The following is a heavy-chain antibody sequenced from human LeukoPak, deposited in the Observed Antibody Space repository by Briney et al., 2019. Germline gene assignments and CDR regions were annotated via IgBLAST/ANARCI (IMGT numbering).Heavy chain of an antibody. J-gene: IGHJ3*02. CDR2: FYYTGST. CDR3: TRNRYCTGGSCYNAFDI. D-gene: IGHD2-15*01. V-gene: IGHV4-59*08. Sequence: SETLSLTCTVSGDSINNYYWSWIRQPPGKGLEGVGYFYYTGSTNYNPSLKSRVTISVDTSKNQFSLKLSSVTAADTAVYYCTRNRYCTGGSCYNAFDIWGQGTMVTVS. CDR1: GDSINNYY.